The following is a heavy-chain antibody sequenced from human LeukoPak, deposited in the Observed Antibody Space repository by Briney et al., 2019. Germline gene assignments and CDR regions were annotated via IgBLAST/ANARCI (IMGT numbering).Heavy chain of an antibody. D-gene: IGHD5-18*01. CDR3: ARSDTIMAIFDY. V-gene: IGHV4-30-2*01. CDR1: GGSTSSGGYS. CDR2: IYHSGSS. Sequence: SETLSLTCAVSGGSTSSGGYSWSWIRQPPGKGLEWIGYIYHSGSSYYNPSLKSRVTISVDRSKNQFSLKLSSVTAADTAVYYCARSDTIMAIFDYWGQGTLVTVSS. J-gene: IGHJ4*02.